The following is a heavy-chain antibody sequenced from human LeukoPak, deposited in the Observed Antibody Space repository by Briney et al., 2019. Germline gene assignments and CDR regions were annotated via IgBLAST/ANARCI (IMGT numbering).Heavy chain of an antibody. D-gene: IGHD6-13*01. V-gene: IGHV4-59*08. CDR1: GDSISRYY. Sequence: PSETLSLTCTVSGDSISRYYWSWIRQPPGKGLEWIGYIFYSGSTKYNPSLKSRVTISVDTSKNQFSLRLSSVTAADTAVYHCARHTAAAGYYFDFWGQGTLVTVSS. CDR3: ARHTAAAGYYFDF. J-gene: IGHJ4*02. CDR2: IFYSGST.